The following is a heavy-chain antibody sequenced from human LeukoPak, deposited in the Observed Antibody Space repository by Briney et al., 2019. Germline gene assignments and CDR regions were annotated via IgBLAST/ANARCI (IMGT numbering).Heavy chain of an antibody. CDR3: ARDDTVTSHFDY. CDR2: ISSFGT. J-gene: IGHJ4*02. D-gene: IGHD4-11*01. Sequence: GGSLRLSCVASGFMFSHYGMTWVRQAPGKGLEWVATISSFGTDYADSVKGRFTISRDNSKNTLYLQMNSLRAEDTAVYYCARDDTVTSHFDYWGQGTLVTVSS. CDR1: GFMFSHYG. V-gene: IGHV3-23*01.